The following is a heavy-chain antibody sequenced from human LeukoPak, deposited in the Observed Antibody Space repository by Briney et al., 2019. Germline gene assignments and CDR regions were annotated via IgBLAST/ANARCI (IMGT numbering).Heavy chain of an antibody. CDR2: IYYSVDT. V-gene: IGHV4-59*01. J-gene: IGHJ4*02. CDR3: ARRRYYDSSGYNPTYYFDY. CDR1: GDSIIGSY. D-gene: IGHD3-22*01. Sequence: SETLSLTCSVSGDSIIGSYWSWLRQAPGKGLEWIGYIYYSVDTDYNPSLKSRVTISVDMSRKQISLRLTSVTAADTAVYYCARRRYYDSSGYNPTYYFDYWGQGILVTVSS.